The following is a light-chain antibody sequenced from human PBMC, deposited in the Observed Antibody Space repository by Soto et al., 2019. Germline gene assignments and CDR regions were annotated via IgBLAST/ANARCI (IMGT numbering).Light chain of an antibody. CDR3: QNYNGAPWT. CDR1: QGISTY. J-gene: IGKJ1*01. CDR2: AAS. V-gene: IGKV1-27*01. Sequence: DIPMTQSPSSLSASVGDRVTITCRASQGISTYLVWYQQKPGTVPKLLIFAASTLQSGVPSRFSGSGSGTGFTLTISSLQPEDVATYYCQNYNGAPWTFGQGTKVEIK.